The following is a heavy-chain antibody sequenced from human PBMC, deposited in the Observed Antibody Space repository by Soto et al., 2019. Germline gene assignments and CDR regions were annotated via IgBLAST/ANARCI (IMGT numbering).Heavy chain of an antibody. J-gene: IGHJ6*03. D-gene: IGHD1-1*01. CDR2: IIPTFGTA. Sequence: SVKVSCKASGGTFSSYAISWVRQAPGQGLEWMGRIIPTFGTANYAQKFQGRVTITADKSTSTVYMELSSLRSDDTAVCFCARAGNAYYHYYMDVWGKGTTVTVSS. CDR1: GGTFSSYA. V-gene: IGHV1-69*06. CDR3: ARAGNAYYHYYMDV.